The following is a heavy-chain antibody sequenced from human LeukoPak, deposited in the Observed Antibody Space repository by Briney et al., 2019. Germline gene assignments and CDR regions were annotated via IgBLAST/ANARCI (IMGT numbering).Heavy chain of an antibody. CDR2: ISYNGKT. CDR3: VRVGLSLHWSPDF. CDR1: GGSISNYY. J-gene: IGHJ4*02. D-gene: IGHD1-1*01. Sequence: SETLSLTCTVSGGSISNYYWGCVRQPPGKGLERIAYISYNGKTNYNPSLRSRVTMSVDMSKNQSSLNLTSMTAADTAVYYCVRVGLSLHWSPDFWGLGTLVTVSS. V-gene: IGHV4-59*01.